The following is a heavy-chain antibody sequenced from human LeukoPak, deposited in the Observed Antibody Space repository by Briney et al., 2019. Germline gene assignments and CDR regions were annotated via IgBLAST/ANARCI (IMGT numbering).Heavy chain of an antibody. D-gene: IGHD2-2*01. J-gene: IGHJ4*02. V-gene: IGHV4-34*01. CDR3: ARAPGRPAAVFDY. Sequence: PSETLSLTCAVYGGSLSGYSWSWIRQPPGKGLEWIGELNHSGSTNYNPSLKSRVTISVDTSKNQFSLKLSSVIAADSAFYYCARAPGRPAAVFDYWGQGTLVTVSS. CDR1: GGSLSGYS. CDR2: LNHSGST.